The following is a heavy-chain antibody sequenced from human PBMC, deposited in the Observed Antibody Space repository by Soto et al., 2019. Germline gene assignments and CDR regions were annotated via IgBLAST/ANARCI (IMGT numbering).Heavy chain of an antibody. Sequence: SETLSLTCAVYGGSFSGYYWSWIRQPPGKGLEWIGEINHSGSTNYNPSLKSRVTISVDTSKNQFSLKLSSVTAADTAVYYCARVPGTAIAARGAFDIWGQGTMVTVS. CDR3: ARVPGTAIAARGAFDI. D-gene: IGHD6-6*01. J-gene: IGHJ3*02. CDR1: GGSFSGYY. V-gene: IGHV4-34*01. CDR2: INHSGST.